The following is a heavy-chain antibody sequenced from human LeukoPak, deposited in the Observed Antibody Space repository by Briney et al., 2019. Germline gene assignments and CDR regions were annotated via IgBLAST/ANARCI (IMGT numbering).Heavy chain of an antibody. CDR1: GYTFTSYG. CDR3: ARDLAVAGTGCGDY. D-gene: IGHD6-19*01. J-gene: IGHJ4*02. CDR2: ISAYNGNT. V-gene: IGHV1-18*01. Sequence: EASVKVSCKASGYTFTSYGISWVRQAPGQGLEWVGWISAYNGNTNYEQKLQGRVTMTTDTSTSTAYMELRSLRSDDTAVYYCARDLAVAGTGCGDYWGQGTLVTVSS.